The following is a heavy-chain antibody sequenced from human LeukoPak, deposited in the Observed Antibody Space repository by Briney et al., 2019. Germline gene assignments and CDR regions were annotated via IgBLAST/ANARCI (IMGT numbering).Heavy chain of an antibody. CDR1: GYTFTGYY. V-gene: IGHV1-2*02. J-gene: IGHJ4*02. Sequence: ASVKVSCKASGYTFTGYYMHWVRQAPGQGLEWMGWINPNSGGTNYAQKFQGRVTMTRDTSISTAYMELSRLRSDDTAVYYCARDDTIFGVVIDYWGQGTLVNVSS. CDR3: ARDDTIFGVVIDY. D-gene: IGHD3-3*01. CDR2: INPNSGGT.